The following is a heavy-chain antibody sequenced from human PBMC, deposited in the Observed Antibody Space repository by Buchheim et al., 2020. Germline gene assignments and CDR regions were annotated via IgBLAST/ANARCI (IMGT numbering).Heavy chain of an antibody. CDR1: GGSISSDY. D-gene: IGHD6-13*01. V-gene: IGHV4-59*01. CDR2: IFYSGNT. Sequence: QVQLQESGPGQVKPSETLSLTCTVSGGSISSDYWSWIRQSPGKGLEWIGCIFYSGNTHYNPSLKSRVTISSDKSTTQFSLKLNSVTAADTAVYYCARGSGNSWHLLHWGQGTL. CDR3: ARGSGNSWHLLH. J-gene: IGHJ1*01.